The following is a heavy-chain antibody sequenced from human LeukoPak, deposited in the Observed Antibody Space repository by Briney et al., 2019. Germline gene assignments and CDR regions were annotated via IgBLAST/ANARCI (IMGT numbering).Heavy chain of an antibody. CDR3: ARVSSSGATNPNAFDI. CDR1: GDSVSSNSAA. CDR2: TYYRSKWYN. V-gene: IGHV6-1*01. D-gene: IGHD1-26*01. Sequence: SQALSLTCAISGDSVSSNSAAWNWIRQSPSRGLAWLGRTYYRSKWYNDYAVSVKSRITINPDTSKNQFSLQLNSVTPEDTAVYYCARVSSSGATNPNAFDIWGQGTMVTVSS. J-gene: IGHJ3*02.